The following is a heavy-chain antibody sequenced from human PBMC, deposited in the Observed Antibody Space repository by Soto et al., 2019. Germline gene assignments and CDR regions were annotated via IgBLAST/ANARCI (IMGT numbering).Heavy chain of an antibody. CDR3: AKSPRGGFGEGYGMDV. D-gene: IGHD3-10*01. CDR2: ISSDGSNK. V-gene: IGHV3-30*18. Sequence: GGSLRLSCAASGFTFSSYGMHWVRHTPGKGLEWVAVISSDGSNKYYADSVKGRFTISRDNSKNTLYLQMNSLRAEDTAVYYSAKSPRGGFGEGYGMDVWGQGTTVTVSS. CDR1: GFTFSSYG. J-gene: IGHJ6*02.